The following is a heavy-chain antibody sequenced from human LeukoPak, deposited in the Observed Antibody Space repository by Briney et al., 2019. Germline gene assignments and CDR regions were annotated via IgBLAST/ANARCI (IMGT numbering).Heavy chain of an antibody. Sequence: SETLSLTRTVSGGSISSYYWSWIRQPPGKGLEWIGYIYYSGSTNYNPSLKSRVTISVDTSKNQFSLKLSSVTAADTAVYYCARHCLSTGTTGCYYYGMDVWGQGTTVTVSS. CDR3: ARHCLSTGTTGCYYYGMDV. V-gene: IGHV4-59*08. J-gene: IGHJ6*02. D-gene: IGHD1-1*01. CDR1: GGSISSYY. CDR2: IYYSGST.